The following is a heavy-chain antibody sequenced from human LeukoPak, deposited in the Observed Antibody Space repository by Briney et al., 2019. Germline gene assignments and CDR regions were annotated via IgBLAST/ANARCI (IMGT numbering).Heavy chain of an antibody. J-gene: IGHJ5*02. V-gene: IGHV4-59*12. CDR3: ARRPAGYYGSGTPQRWFDP. Sequence: NPSETLSLTCTVSGGSISSYYWSWIRQPPGKGLEWIGYIYYSGSTNYNPSLKSRVTISVDTSKNQFSLKLSSVTAADTAVYYCARRPAGYYGSGTPQRWFDPWGQGTLVTVSS. CDR2: IYYSGST. D-gene: IGHD3-10*01. CDR1: GGSISSYY.